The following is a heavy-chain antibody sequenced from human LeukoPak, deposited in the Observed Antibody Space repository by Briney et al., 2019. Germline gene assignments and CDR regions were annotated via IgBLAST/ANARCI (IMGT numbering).Heavy chain of an antibody. J-gene: IGHJ5*02. V-gene: IGHV4-34*01. CDR2: INHSGST. D-gene: IGHD6-13*01. CDR1: GGSFSGYY. Sequence: SETLSLTCAVYGGSFSGYYWSWIRQPPGKGLEWIGEINHSGSTNYNPSLKSRVTISVDTSKNQFSLKLSSVTAADTAVYYWARLVEQQLGVAGPWGQGTLVTVSS. CDR3: ARLVEQQLGVAGP.